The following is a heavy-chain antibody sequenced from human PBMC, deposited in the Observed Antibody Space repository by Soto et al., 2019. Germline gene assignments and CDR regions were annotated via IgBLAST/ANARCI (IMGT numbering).Heavy chain of an antibody. CDR2: IIPIFGTA. V-gene: IGHV1-69*13. D-gene: IGHD6-13*01. CDR1: GGTFSSYA. CDR3: AREDPGSYSSSF. J-gene: IGHJ4*02. Sequence: SLKVSCKASGGTFSSYAISWVRQAPGQGLEWMGGIIPIFGTANYAQKFQGRVTITADESTSTAYMELSSLRSEDTAVYYCAREDPGSYSSSFWGQGTLVTVSS.